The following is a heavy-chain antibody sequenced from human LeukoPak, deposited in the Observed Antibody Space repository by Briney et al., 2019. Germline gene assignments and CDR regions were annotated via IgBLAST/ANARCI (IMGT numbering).Heavy chain of an antibody. CDR3: ARLFDY. Sequence: PSETLSLTCAVYGGSFRGYYWSWIRQPPGKGLEWIGSIYYSGSTYYNPSLKSRVTISVDTSKNQFSLKLTSVTAADTAVYYCARLFDYWGQGTLVTVSS. CDR2: IYYSGST. CDR1: GGSFRGYY. J-gene: IGHJ4*02. V-gene: IGHV4-34*01.